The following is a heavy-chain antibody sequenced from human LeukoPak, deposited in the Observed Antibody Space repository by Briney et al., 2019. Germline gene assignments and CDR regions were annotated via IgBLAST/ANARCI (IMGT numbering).Heavy chain of an antibody. J-gene: IGHJ4*02. CDR2: ISGSSGSI. CDR1: GFTFISYS. V-gene: IGHV3-48*01. D-gene: IGHD4-23*01. Sequence: GSLRLSCAASGFTFISYSMNWVRQAPGKGLEWVSYISGSSGSIYYADSVRGRFTISRDNAKNSLSLQMNSLRAEDTAVYYCARVDYGGFNFDYWGQGTLVTVST. CDR3: ARVDYGGFNFDY.